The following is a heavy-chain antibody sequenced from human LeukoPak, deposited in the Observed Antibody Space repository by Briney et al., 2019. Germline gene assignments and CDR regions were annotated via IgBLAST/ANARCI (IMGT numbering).Heavy chain of an antibody. CDR3: AKDDDIEQLVGYFDY. D-gene: IGHD6-6*01. J-gene: IGHJ4*02. Sequence: GGSLRLSCAASGFTFSSYAMSWVRKAPGKGLEWVSAISGSGGSTYYADSVKGRFTISRDNSKNTLYLQMNSLRAEDTAVYYCAKDDDIEQLVGYFDYWGQGTLVTVSS. CDR1: GFTFSSYA. V-gene: IGHV3-23*01. CDR2: ISGSGGST.